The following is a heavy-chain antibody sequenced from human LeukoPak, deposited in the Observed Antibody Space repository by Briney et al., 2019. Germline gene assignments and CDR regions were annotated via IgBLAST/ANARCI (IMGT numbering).Heavy chain of an antibody. CDR1: GGSISSYY. J-gene: IGHJ4*02. Sequence: PSETLSLTCTVSGGSISSYYWSWIRQPPGKGLEWIGEINHSGSTNYNPSLKSPVTISVDTSKNQFSLKLSSVTAADTAVYYCARGRATAMATWGQGTLVTVSS. CDR2: INHSGST. V-gene: IGHV4-34*01. CDR3: ARGRATAMAT. D-gene: IGHD5-18*01.